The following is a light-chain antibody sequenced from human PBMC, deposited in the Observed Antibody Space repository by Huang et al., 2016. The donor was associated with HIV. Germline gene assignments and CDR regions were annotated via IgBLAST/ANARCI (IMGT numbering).Light chain of an antibody. V-gene: IGKV4-1*01. Sequence: DIVMTQSPDSLAVSLGERATINCKSSQSLLYSSNNKNYLAWYQQKPGQPPKLLIYVASTRESGVPDRFSGSGSETDFTLTISSLQAEDVAVYYCHQYYATGTFGQGTKVEI. CDR2: VAS. CDR3: HQYYATGT. J-gene: IGKJ1*01. CDR1: QSLLYSSNNKNY.